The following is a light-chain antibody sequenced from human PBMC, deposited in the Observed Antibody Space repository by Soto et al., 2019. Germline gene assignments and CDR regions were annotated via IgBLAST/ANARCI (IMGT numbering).Light chain of an antibody. CDR3: RRHSRWPFT. CDR1: QNVASY. J-gene: IGKJ3*01. Sequence: EIVLTQPPATLSLSRGESATLSCRASQNVASYLAWFQQKPGQLPRLVVYDVSARAPGIPARFSVSGSETDFTLTISSLLPIYLAFHYCRRHSRWPFTFGPGTKVDI. V-gene: IGKV3-11*01. CDR2: DVS.